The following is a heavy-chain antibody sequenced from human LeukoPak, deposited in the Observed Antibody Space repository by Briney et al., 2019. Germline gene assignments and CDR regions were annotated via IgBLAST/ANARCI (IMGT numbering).Heavy chain of an antibody. Sequence: SVKVSCKASGGTFSSYAISRVRQAPGQGLEWMGGIIPIFGTANYAQKFQGRVTITADESTSTAYMELSSLRSEDTAVYYCAGEAGFSYYYDSSGYLPLDYWGQGTLVTVSS. CDR2: IIPIFGTA. V-gene: IGHV1-69*13. CDR3: AGEAGFSYYYDSSGYLPLDY. J-gene: IGHJ4*02. CDR1: GGTFSSYA. D-gene: IGHD3-22*01.